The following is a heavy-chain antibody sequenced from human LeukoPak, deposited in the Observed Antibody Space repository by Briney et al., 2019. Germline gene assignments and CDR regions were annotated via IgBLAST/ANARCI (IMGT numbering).Heavy chain of an antibody. CDR2: INHSGST. D-gene: IGHD3-10*01. CDR1: GQSFSRYY. J-gene: IGHJ6*03. CDR3: ARGFRSGSYYSAYYYYMDV. V-gene: IGHV4-34*01. Sequence: PSETLSLIYAVYGQSFSRYYWSWIRQPPGKGLVWIGEINHSGSTNHNPSLKSRVTISVGTSKNQFSLKLSSVTAADTAVYYCARGFRSGSYYSAYYYYMDVWGKGATVTVSS.